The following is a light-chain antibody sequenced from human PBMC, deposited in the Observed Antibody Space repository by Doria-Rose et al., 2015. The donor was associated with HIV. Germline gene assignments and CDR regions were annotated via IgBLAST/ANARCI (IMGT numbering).Light chain of an antibody. Sequence: LTQSPGTLSLSPGERATLSCRASQSFSSTYLAWYQQKPGQAPSLLIYDVSTRATGIPDRFSASGSGTDFTLTINRLEPEDFALYYCHQYGTSWTFGQGTKVEI. CDR2: DVS. V-gene: IGKV3-20*01. J-gene: IGKJ1*01. CDR3: HQYGTSWT. CDR1: QSFSSTY.